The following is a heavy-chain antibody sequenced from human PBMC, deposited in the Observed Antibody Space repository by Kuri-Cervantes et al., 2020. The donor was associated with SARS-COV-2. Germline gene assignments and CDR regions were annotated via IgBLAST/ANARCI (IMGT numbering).Heavy chain of an antibody. J-gene: IGHJ4*02. CDR3: ERENVVGPSPQYYFDY. CDR1: GYTFTRYY. D-gene: IGHD1-26*01. V-gene: IGHV1-46*01. CDR2: IKPSGGST. Sequence: ASVKVSCKASGYTFTRYYMHWVRQSPGQGLEWMGIIKPSGGSTSDAQKLQGRVTMTRDTSTTTAYLVLRSLRSDDTAMYYCERENVVGPSPQYYFDYWGQGTLVTVSS.